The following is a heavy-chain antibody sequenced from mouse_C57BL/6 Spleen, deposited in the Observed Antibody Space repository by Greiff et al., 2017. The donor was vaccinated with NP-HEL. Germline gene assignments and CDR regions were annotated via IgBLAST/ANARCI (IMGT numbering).Heavy chain of an antibody. CDR2: IRLKSDDYVT. CDR1: GFTFSNYW. V-gene: IGHV6-6*02. Sequence: EVHLVESGGGLVQPGGSMKLSCVASGFTFSNYWMNWVRQSPEKGLEWVAEIRLKSDDYVTHYAESVKGRFTISRDESESSVDLQRNNLRAEDTGMYYCWRLLWGQGTALTVSS. J-gene: IGHJ2*01. CDR3: WRLL.